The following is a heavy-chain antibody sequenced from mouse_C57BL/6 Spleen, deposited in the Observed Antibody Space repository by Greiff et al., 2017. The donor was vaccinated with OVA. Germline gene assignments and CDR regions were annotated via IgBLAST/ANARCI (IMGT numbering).Heavy chain of an antibody. CDR1: GYTFTSYW. CDR3: ARGGVPFYYGSSYNYAMDY. J-gene: IGHJ4*01. D-gene: IGHD1-1*01. Sequence: QVQLQQPGAELVKPGASVKLSCKASGYTFTSYWMHWVKQRPGRGLEWIGRIDPNSGGTKYNEKFKSKATLTVDKPSSTAYMQLSSLTSEDSAVYYCARGGVPFYYGSSYNYAMDYGGQGTSVTVSS. CDR2: IDPNSGGT. V-gene: IGHV1-72*01.